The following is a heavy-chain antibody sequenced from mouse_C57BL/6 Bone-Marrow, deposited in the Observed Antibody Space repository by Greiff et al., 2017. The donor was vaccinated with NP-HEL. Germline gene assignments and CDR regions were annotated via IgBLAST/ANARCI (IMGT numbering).Heavy chain of an antibody. CDR2: IYPGDGDT. Sequence: QVQLQQSGPELVKPGASVKISCKASGYAFSSSWMNWVKQRPGKGLEWIGRIYPGDGDTNYNGKFKGKATLTADKSSSTAYMQLSSLTSEDSAVYFCAKGVFYYYGPYWYFDVWGTGTTVTVSS. J-gene: IGHJ1*03. CDR1: GYAFSSSW. CDR3: AKGVFYYYGPYWYFDV. D-gene: IGHD1-1*01. V-gene: IGHV1-82*01.